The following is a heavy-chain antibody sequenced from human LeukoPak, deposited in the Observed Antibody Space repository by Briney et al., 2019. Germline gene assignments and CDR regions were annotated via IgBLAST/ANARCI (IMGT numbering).Heavy chain of an antibody. D-gene: IGHD2-15*01. Sequence: ASVKVSCKASGYTFTSYGISWVRQAPGQGLEWMGWISAYNGNTNYAQKLQGRVTMTTDTSTSTAYMELRSLRSDDTAVYYCARDIVVVVAATPPHGMDVWGQGTTATVSS. CDR2: ISAYNGNT. CDR1: GYTFTSYG. J-gene: IGHJ6*02. V-gene: IGHV1-18*01. CDR3: ARDIVVVVAATPPHGMDV.